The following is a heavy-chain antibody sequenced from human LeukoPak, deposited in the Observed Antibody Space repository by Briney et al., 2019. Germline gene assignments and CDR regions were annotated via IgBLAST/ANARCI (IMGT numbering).Heavy chain of an antibody. Sequence: PSETLSLTCTVSGGSISSGSYYWSWIRQPAGKGLEWIGRIYTSGSTNYNPSLKSRVTISVDTSKNQFSLKLSSVTAADAAVYYCARVPSVTQNYYYMDVWGKGTTVTVSS. J-gene: IGHJ6*03. D-gene: IGHD4-23*01. CDR1: GGSISSGSYY. CDR3: ARVPSVTQNYYYMDV. V-gene: IGHV4-61*02. CDR2: IYTSGST.